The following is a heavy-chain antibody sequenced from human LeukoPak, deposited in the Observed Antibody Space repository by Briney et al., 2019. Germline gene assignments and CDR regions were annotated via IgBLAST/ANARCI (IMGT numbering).Heavy chain of an antibody. CDR2: IKSKTDGGTT. Sequence: PGGSLRLSCAASGSTFSNAWMSWVRQAPGKGLEWVGRIKSKTDGGTTDYAEPVKGRFTISRDDSKKTLYLQMNSLKTEDTALYYCAAVSVDYGDSSFDFWGQGTLVTVSS. V-gene: IGHV3-15*01. D-gene: IGHD4-17*01. J-gene: IGHJ4*02. CDR1: GSTFSNAW. CDR3: AAVSVDYGDSSFDF.